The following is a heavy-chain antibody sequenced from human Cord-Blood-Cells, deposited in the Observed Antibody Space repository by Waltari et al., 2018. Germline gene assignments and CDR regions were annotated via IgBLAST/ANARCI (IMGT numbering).Heavy chain of an antibody. Sequence: QVTLKESGPVLVKPTETLTLTCTVSGFPLRNARMGVSWIRQPPGKALEWLEQIFSNDENSYSTALKSRLTISKDTSKSQVVLTMTNMDTVDTATYYCARLPGIAAAGMDYWGQGTLVTVSS. CDR1: GFPLRNARMG. CDR3: ARLPGIAAAGMDY. J-gene: IGHJ4*02. V-gene: IGHV2-26*01. CDR2: IFSNDEN. D-gene: IGHD6-13*01.